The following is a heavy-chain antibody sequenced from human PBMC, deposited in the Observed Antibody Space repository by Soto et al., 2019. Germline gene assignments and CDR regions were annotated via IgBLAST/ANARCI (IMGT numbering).Heavy chain of an antibody. V-gene: IGHV1-69*13. CDR1: GGTFSDYA. CDR3: ARGVVPSTMWVGPGVYHFDY. CDR2: IIPLFAST. J-gene: IGHJ4*01. Sequence: SVKVPCKASGGTFSDYAVSWVRQAPGQGLEWVGGIIPLFASTNYAQKFQGRVTITADESTGTASMELSGLRSDDTAVYYCARGVVPSTMWVGPGVYHFDYWGHGTLVTVSS. D-gene: IGHD3-10*02.